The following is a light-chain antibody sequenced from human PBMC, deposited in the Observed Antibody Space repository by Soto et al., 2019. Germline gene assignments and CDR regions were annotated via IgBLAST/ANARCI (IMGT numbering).Light chain of an antibody. J-gene: IGLJ3*02. CDR2: DAT. V-gene: IGLV7-46*01. CDR3: MLSYSGARV. Sequence: QAVVTEEPSLTVSPGGTVTLTCGSNTGAVTSGHYPYWFQQKPGQAPRTLIYDATNKHSWTPARFSGYLLGGKVALILSGAQPEDEADSYCMLSYSGARVFGGGTKLTVL. CDR1: TGAVTSGHY.